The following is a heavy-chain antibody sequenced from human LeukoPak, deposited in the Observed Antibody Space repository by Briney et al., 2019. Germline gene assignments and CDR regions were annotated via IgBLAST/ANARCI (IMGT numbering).Heavy chain of an antibody. D-gene: IGHD4-11*01. CDR3: ERAWGLQFFADYYIDV. Sequence: PGGSLRLSCAATELNFRSYSMDWVRQAPGKGLEWVSYISSSSSTIYYADSVKGRFTISRDNAKNSLYLQMNSLRAEDTAVYYAERAWGLQFFADYYIDVWGKGTTVTVSS. J-gene: IGHJ6*03. CDR1: ELNFRSYS. V-gene: IGHV3-48*01. CDR2: ISSSSSTI.